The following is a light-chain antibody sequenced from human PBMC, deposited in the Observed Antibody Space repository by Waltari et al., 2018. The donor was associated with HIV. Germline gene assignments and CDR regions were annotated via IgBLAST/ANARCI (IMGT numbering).Light chain of an antibody. V-gene: IGLV4-69*01. Sequence: QVVLTQSPSASASLGASVKLTGAQSSWHTNYATAWHQQQPEKGPRYLMRLSTNASHTKGDGVPVRFSGSSSGAERYLTISSLQSEDEADYYCQTWGTGIVVFGGGTKLTVL. CDR2: LSTNASH. J-gene: IGLJ2*01. CDR3: QTWGTGIVV. CDR1: SWHTNYA.